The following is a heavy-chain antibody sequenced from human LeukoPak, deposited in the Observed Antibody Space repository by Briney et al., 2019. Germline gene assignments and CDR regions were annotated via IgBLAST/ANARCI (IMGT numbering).Heavy chain of an antibody. J-gene: IGHJ6*02. CDR3: AKDMVAGTVSGMDV. CDR1: GFTFSNYP. Sequence: GGSLRLSCGASGFTFSNYPMNWVRQAPGKGLEWLSYIGSGGSPIYYADSVRGRFTISRDNAKNSLYLQMNSLRAEDTALYYCAKDMVAGTVSGMDVWGQGTTVTVSS. D-gene: IGHD6-19*01. V-gene: IGHV3-48*04. CDR2: IGSGGSPI.